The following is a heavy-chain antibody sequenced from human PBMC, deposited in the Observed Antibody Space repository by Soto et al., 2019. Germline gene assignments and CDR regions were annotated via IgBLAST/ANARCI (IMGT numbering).Heavy chain of an antibody. V-gene: IGHV1-18*01. J-gene: IGHJ4*02. CDR3: ARSAGSGPKTTTTDY. CDR1: GYTFTSYG. CDR2: ISAYNGKT. Sequence: QVQLVQSGAEVKKPGASVKVSCKASGYTFTSYGIIWVRQAPGQGLEWMGWISAYNGKTNYAQKLQGRVTMTTDTSTSTAYTELRSLRSDDTAVYYCARSAGSGPKTTTTDYWGQGTLATVSS. D-gene: IGHD3-3*01.